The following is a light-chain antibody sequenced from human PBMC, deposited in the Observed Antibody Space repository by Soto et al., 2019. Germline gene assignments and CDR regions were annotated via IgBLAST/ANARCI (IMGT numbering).Light chain of an antibody. CDR2: SAS. J-gene: IGKJ1*01. CDR1: QSITTY. CDR3: QQSYSNTWT. V-gene: IGKV1-39*01. Sequence: IHMAQSRPPLHAYVGVRVTPTCRASQSITTYLNWYQQKPGKAPKLLIYSASSLQGGASSRFSGSGSGTEFTLTINSLQPEDFATYYCQQSYSNTWTFGQGTKVDIK.